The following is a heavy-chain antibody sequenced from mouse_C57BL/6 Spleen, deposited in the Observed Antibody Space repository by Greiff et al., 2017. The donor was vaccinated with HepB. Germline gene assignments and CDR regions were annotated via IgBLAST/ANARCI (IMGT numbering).Heavy chain of an antibody. Sequence: QVQLQQSGAELVKPGASVKLSCKASGYTFTEYTIHWVKQRSGQGLEWIGWFYPGSGSIKYNEKFKDKATLTADKSSSTAYMELSRLTSEDSAVYFCARHEEGEDGNYVNAMDYWGQGTSGTVSS. CDR1: GYTFTEYT. CDR3: ARHEEGEDGNYVNAMDY. D-gene: IGHD2-1*01. V-gene: IGHV1-62-2*01. J-gene: IGHJ4*01. CDR2: FYPGSGSI.